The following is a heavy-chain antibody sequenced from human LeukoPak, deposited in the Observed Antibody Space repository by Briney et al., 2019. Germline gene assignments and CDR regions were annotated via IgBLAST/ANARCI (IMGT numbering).Heavy chain of an antibody. V-gene: IGHV2-5*02. CDR3: AYNPQLNY. CDR2: IYWDDDR. J-gene: IGHJ4*02. CDR1: GFSLSTTGVG. D-gene: IGHD1-14*01. Sequence: KLSGPTLVKRTQTLTLTCTFSGFSLSTTGVGVAWIRQPPGKALEWLALIYWDDDRRYSPSLKSRLTITKDTSKNQVVLTMTNMDPEDTATYYCAYNPQLNYWGQGTLVTVSS.